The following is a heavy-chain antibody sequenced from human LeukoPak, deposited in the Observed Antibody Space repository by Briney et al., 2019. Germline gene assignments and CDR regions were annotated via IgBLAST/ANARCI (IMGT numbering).Heavy chain of an antibody. Sequence: GESLKISCKGSGYNFANYWIGWVRQVPGKGLEWMGIVYPGNSDTRYSPSFQGQVTISADKSISTAYLQWSSLKASDTAMYYCGRHVVDSSGDYLYFYYMDVWGKGTTVTVSS. D-gene: IGHD3-22*01. J-gene: IGHJ6*03. CDR3: GRHVVDSSGDYLYFYYMDV. V-gene: IGHV5-51*01. CDR1: GYNFANYW. CDR2: VYPGNSDT.